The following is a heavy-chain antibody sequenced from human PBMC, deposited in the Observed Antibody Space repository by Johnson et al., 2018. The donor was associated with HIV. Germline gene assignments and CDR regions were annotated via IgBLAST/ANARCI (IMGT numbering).Heavy chain of an antibody. D-gene: IGHD6-13*01. CDR2: IYDGGRT. CDR1: GFTVSTYH. V-gene: IGHV3-53*01. J-gene: IGHJ3*02. CDR3: ARERIAAAGLDAFDI. Sequence: VQLVESGGGLIQPGESLRLSCAASGFTVSTYHMSWVRQAPGKGLEWVSVIYDGGRTYYGDSVKGRFTISGDTSKNTLHLQMNSLRAEDTAVYYCARERIAAAGLDAFDIWGQGTMVTVSS.